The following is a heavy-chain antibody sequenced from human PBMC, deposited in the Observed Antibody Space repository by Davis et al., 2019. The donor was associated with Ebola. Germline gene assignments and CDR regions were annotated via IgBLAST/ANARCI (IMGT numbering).Heavy chain of an antibody. CDR2: IIPLTNAK. Sequence: SVKVSCKDSGGPFSAYPFSWVRLAPGQGLEWLGEIIPLTNAKNYAPKFLARVTINADESTSTTYLELSSLTSDDTAVYYCATTRFFDRSRPSSYHLDVWGKGTTVTVSS. CDR3: ATTRFFDRSRPSSYHLDV. V-gene: IGHV1-69*13. D-gene: IGHD3-9*01. J-gene: IGHJ6*03. CDR1: GGPFSAYP.